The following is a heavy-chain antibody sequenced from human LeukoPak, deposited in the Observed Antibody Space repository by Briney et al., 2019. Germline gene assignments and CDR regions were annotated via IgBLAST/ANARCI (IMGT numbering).Heavy chain of an antibody. Sequence: GGSLRLSCAASGFTVSSNYMSWVRQAPGKGLEWVSYISSSSSTIYYADSVKGRFTISRDNAKNSLYLQMNSLRAEDTAVYYCARPYDSSGYLTGYWGQGTLVTVSS. J-gene: IGHJ4*02. V-gene: IGHV3-48*01. D-gene: IGHD3-22*01. CDR2: ISSSSSTI. CDR1: GFTVSSNY. CDR3: ARPYDSSGYLTGY.